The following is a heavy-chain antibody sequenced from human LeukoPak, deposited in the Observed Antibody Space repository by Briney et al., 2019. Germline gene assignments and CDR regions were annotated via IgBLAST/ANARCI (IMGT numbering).Heavy chain of an antibody. Sequence: RGSLRLSCVDSGFTFSNAWMSWVRQAPGEGLEWVGRIKSKTDGGTTNYAAPVTGRFTISRDDSKNTLYLQMNSLNTEDTAVYYCTTFSYYYGSGSYYSFNYWGQGTLVTVSS. J-gene: IGHJ4*02. CDR2: IKSKTDGGTT. V-gene: IGHV3-15*01. CDR3: TTFSYYYGSGSYYSFNY. D-gene: IGHD3-10*01. CDR1: GFTFSNAW.